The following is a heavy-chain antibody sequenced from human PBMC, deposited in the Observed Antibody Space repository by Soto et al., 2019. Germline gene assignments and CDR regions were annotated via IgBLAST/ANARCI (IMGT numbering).Heavy chain of an antibody. CDR3: ATTSTYYYDSSGDQFDY. CDR1: GFTFSSYA. J-gene: IGHJ4*02. Sequence: QVQLVESGGGVVQPGRSLRLSCAASGFTFSSYAMHWVRQAPGKGLEWVAVISYDGSNKYYADSVKGRFTISRDNSKNTLYLQMNSLRAEDTAVYYCATTSTYYYDSSGDQFDYWGQGTLVTVSS. D-gene: IGHD3-22*01. V-gene: IGHV3-30-3*01. CDR2: ISYDGSNK.